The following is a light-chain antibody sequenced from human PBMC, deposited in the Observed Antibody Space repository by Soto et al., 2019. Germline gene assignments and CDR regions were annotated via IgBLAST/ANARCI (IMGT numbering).Light chain of an antibody. V-gene: IGKV1-5*01. Sequence: DIRMTQSPSTLSASVGDSVTITCRASRKFSPWLAWYQQKAGKAPKLLIYDVSSLKRGVPSRFSGSGSGTEFTLTISSLQSDDFATYYCQQYDSYWGTFGQGTKVEFK. J-gene: IGKJ1*01. CDR3: QQYDSYWGT. CDR2: DVS. CDR1: RKFSPW.